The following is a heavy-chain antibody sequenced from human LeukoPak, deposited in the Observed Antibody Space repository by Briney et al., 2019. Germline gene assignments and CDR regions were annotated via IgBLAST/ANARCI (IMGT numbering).Heavy chain of an antibody. D-gene: IGHD3-22*01. CDR2: ISGSGGST. Sequence: PGGSLRLSCAASGFTFSSYAMSWVRQAPGKGLEWVSAISGSGGSTYYADSVKGRFTISRDNSKNTLYLQMNSLRAEDTAVYYCARELSGGGRVVVTALDYWGQGTLVTVSS. J-gene: IGHJ4*02. CDR3: ARELSGGGRVVVTALDY. V-gene: IGHV3-23*01. CDR1: GFTFSSYA.